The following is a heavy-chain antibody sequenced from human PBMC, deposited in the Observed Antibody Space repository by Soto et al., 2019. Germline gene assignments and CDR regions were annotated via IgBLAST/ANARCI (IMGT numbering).Heavy chain of an antibody. CDR2: IYYSGST. V-gene: IGHV4-31*03. J-gene: IGHJ4*02. CDR3: ARGGGLMHLFDY. Sequence: QVQLQESGPGLVKPSQTLSLTCTVSGGSISSGGSYWSWIRQHPGKGLEWIGYIYYSGSTYYNPSLKSRVTISVDTSKNQFSLKLSSVTAADTAVYYCARGGGLMHLFDYWGQGTLVTVSS. CDR1: GGSISSGGSY. D-gene: IGHD3-16*01.